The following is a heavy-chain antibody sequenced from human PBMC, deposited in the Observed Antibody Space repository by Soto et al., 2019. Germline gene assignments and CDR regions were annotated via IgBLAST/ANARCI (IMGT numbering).Heavy chain of an antibody. CDR2: IYYSGST. CDR3: APQNGAPENHCYGMDV. V-gene: IGHV4-39*01. Sequence: SESLSLTCTVSGGSISNSSYDWGWIRQPPGKGLEWIGSIYYSGSTYYNPSLKSRVTISVDTSKNQFSLKLSSVTAADTSVYYCAPQNGAPENHCYGMDVWGQGTTVTVSS. D-gene: IGHD3-10*01. J-gene: IGHJ6*02. CDR1: GGSISNSSYD.